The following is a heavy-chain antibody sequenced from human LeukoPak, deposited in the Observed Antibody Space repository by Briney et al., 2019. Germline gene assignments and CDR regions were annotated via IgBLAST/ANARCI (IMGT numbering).Heavy chain of an antibody. CDR3: ATDFYDST. V-gene: IGHV3-15*07. CDR2: IRSNSYGGTI. Sequence: PGGSLRLSCATSGFTFSNAWMNWVRQAPGKGLEWVGRIRSNSYGGTIDYAAPVKGRFTLSRDDSKTTLYLQMNSLQTEDTAVYYCATDFYDSTWGQGTLVTVSS. CDR1: GFTFSNAW. J-gene: IGHJ5*02. D-gene: IGHD3-22*01.